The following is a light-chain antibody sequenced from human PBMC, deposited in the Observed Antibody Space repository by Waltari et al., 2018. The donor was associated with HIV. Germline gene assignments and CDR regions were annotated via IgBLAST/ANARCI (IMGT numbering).Light chain of an antibody. CDR3: QHYATSRTWT. CDR2: GAS. Sequence: EIVLTQSPGTLSLSPGERATLSCRTSQTVSSSYLAWYQQKPGQAPRLLIYGASSMATGIPDRFSGSGSGTDFTLTISRLEPEDFAMYYCQHYATSRTWTFGQGTKVEIK. J-gene: IGKJ1*01. CDR1: QTVSSSY. V-gene: IGKV3-20*01.